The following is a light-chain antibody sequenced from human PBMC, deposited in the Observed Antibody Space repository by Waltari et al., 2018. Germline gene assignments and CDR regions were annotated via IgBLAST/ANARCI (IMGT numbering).Light chain of an antibody. CDR2: EAR. J-gene: IGLJ3*02. V-gene: IGLV2-14*01. CDR1: SSDVGGFDF. Sequence: QSALTQPASVSGSPGQSITIPCTGTSSDVGGFDFVSWYQQHPGKAPRLLIYEARSRPSVVSNRFAGFKSGNTASLTISGLRAEDEADYYCSSYTTSSTWVFGGGTKLTVL. CDR3: SSYTTSSTWV.